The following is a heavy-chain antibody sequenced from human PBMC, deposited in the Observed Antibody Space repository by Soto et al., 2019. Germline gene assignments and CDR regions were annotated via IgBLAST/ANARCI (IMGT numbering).Heavy chain of an antibody. D-gene: IGHD2-2*01. CDR1: GFTFSSFV. CDR3: AKGSGVVPGAILDY. Sequence: EVQLLESGGALVQPGGSLRLSCTASGFTFSSFVINWVRQAPGKGLVWVSAISGSGDNTYYADSVKGRFTISRDNSKNTLYLQMNSLRAEDTAVYYCAKGSGVVPGAILDYWGQGTLVTVSS. V-gene: IGHV3-23*01. CDR2: ISGSGDNT. J-gene: IGHJ4*02.